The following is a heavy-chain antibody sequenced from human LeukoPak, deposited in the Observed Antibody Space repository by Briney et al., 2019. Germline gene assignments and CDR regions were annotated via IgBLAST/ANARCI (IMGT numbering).Heavy chain of an antibody. CDR3: ARGAHGYGGFFDY. D-gene: IGHD4-23*01. Sequence: PGGSLRLSCAASGFAFSSYAMHWVRQAPGKGLEWVAVISYDGSNKYYADSVKGRFTISRDNSKDTLYLQMNSLRAEDTAVYYCARGAHGYGGFFDYWGQGTLVTVSS. CDR1: GFAFSSYA. V-gene: IGHV3-30*01. J-gene: IGHJ4*02. CDR2: ISYDGSNK.